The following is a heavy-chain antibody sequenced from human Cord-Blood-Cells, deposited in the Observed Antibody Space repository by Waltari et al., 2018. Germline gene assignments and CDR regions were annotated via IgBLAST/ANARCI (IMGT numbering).Heavy chain of an antibody. J-gene: IGHJ5*02. CDR1: GFSLRTSGVG. V-gene: IGHV2-5*02. D-gene: IGHD6-6*01. CDR3: AHRRQSSSFNWFDP. Sequence: QITLKESGPTLVKPTQTLTLTCTFPGFSLRTSGVGVGWIRQPPGKALEWLALIYWDDDKRYSPSLKSRLTITKDTSKNQVVLTMTNMDPVDTATYYCAHRRQSSSFNWFDPWGQGTLVTVSS. CDR2: IYWDDDK.